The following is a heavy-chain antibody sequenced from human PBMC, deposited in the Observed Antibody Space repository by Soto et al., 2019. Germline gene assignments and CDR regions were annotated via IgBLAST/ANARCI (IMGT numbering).Heavy chain of an antibody. Sequence: EEQLLESGGALVVPGGSLRLSCAASGFAFSNYXXTWVRQAPGKGLEWVSSIRGNGDRTYYAESVKGRFTISRDNSKSTLFLQMNSLRADDTAVYFCARAEVTAVFGFWGQGTLVTVSS. D-gene: IGHD2-21*02. V-gene: IGHV3-23*01. CDR2: IRGNGDRT. CDR3: ARAEVTAVFGF. CDR1: GFAFSNYX. J-gene: IGHJ4*02.